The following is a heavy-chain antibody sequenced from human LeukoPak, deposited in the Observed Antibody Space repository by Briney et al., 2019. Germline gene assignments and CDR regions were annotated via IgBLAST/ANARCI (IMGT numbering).Heavy chain of an antibody. CDR1: GFTFSSYG. CDR2: ISYDGSNK. CDR3: TYSSWFHY. J-gene: IGHJ4*02. Sequence: GGSLRLSCAASGFTFSSYGMHWVRQAPGKGLEWVAVISYDGSNKYYADSVKGRFTISRDNSKNKLYLQMNSLRAEDTAVYYCTYSSWFHYWGQGTLVTVSS. D-gene: IGHD6-13*01. V-gene: IGHV3-30*03.